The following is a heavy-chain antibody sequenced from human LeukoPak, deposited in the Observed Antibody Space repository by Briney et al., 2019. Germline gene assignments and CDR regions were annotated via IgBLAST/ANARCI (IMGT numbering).Heavy chain of an antibody. V-gene: IGHV3-30*02. D-gene: IGHD5-12*01. CDR1: GFTFSDYY. J-gene: IGHJ6*03. CDR2: IRYDGSNK. Sequence: GGSLRLSCAASGFTFSDYYMSWIRQAPGKGLEWVAFIRYDGSNKYYADSVKGRFTISRDNSKNTLYLQMKSLRAEDTAVYYCAKGGGYEAQYYYYYLDVWGKGTTVTISS. CDR3: AKGGGYEAQYYYYYLDV.